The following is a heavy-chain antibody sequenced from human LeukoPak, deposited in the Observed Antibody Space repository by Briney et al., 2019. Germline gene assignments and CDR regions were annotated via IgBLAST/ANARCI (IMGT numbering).Heavy chain of an antibody. CDR1: GYTFTSYD. V-gene: IGHV1-8*01. CDR3: ARKRAGRPYYYYMDV. D-gene: IGHD6-25*01. Sequence: GASVTVSCTASGYTFTSYDINWVRQAPGQGLEWMGWMNPNSGNTGYAQKFEGRVTMTRNTSISTAYMELSSLRSEDTAVYYCARKRAGRPYYYYMDVWGKGTTVTVSS. J-gene: IGHJ6*03. CDR2: MNPNSGNT.